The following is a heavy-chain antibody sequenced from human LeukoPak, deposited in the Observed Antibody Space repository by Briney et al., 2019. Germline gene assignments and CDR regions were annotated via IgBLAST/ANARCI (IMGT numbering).Heavy chain of an antibody. V-gene: IGHV3-23*01. D-gene: IGHD1-26*01. J-gene: IGHJ4*02. CDR2: ISGSGAST. CDR1: GFSLSTNA. Sequence: GGSLRLSCLTSGFSLSTNAMSWVRQAPGKGLEWVSGISGSGASTYYADSVKGRFTISRDDSRNSLYLQMNSLRGGNTAVYYCAKDVGKWESLHYFDYWGQGTLVTVSS. CDR3: AKDVGKWESLHYFDY.